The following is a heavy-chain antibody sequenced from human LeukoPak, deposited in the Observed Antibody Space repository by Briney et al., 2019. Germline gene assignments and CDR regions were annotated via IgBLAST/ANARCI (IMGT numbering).Heavy chain of an antibody. J-gene: IGHJ4*02. Sequence: GGSLRLSCAASGFTFSSYSMNWVRQAPENGLEWVSYISSSSSTIYYADSVKGRFTISRDNAKNSLYLQMNSLRDEDTAVYYCARDFRSLYYFDYWGQGTLVTVSS. CDR2: ISSSSSTI. V-gene: IGHV3-48*02. CDR1: GFTFSSYS. D-gene: IGHD3-3*01. CDR3: ARDFRSLYYFDY.